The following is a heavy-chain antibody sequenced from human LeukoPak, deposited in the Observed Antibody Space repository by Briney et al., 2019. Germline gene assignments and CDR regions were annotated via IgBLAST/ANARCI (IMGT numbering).Heavy chain of an antibody. Sequence: PSETLSLTCVVSGGSISSTIFYWGWIRQPPGKGLEWIGNIYYSGSTYYNPSLKSRVTISVDTSKNQFSLKLSSVTAADTAVYYCASLGYYYHYMDVWGKGTTVTVSS. J-gene: IGHJ6*03. CDR2: IYYSGST. CDR1: GGSISSTIFY. CDR3: ASLGYYYHYMDV. V-gene: IGHV4-39*01.